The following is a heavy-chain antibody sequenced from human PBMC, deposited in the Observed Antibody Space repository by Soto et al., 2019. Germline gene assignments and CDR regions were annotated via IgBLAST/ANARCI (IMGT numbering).Heavy chain of an antibody. V-gene: IGHV3-23*01. CDR2: ISGSGGST. CDR3: AKRADYYDSSGFYYFDY. CDR1: GFTFSSYA. J-gene: IGHJ4*02. Sequence: GGSLRLSCAASGFTFSSYAMSWVRQAPGKGLEWVSAISGSGGSTYYADSVKGRFTISRDNSKNTLYLQMNSLRAEDTAVYYCAKRADYYDSSGFYYFDYWGQGTLVTVSS. D-gene: IGHD3-22*01.